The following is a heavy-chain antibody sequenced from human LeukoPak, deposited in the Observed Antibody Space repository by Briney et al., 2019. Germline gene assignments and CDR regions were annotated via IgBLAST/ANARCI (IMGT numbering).Heavy chain of an antibody. J-gene: IGHJ4*02. CDR1: GFTFSSYD. Sequence: GGSLRLSCAASGFTFSSYDVHWVRQATGRGLEWVSAMGTAGDTYYGGSVKGRFTISREDAKNSFYLQMNSLRAGDTAVYYCAALGGSIYWGQGTVVTVSS. V-gene: IGHV3-13*01. CDR2: MGTAGDT. D-gene: IGHD1-26*01. CDR3: AALGGSIY.